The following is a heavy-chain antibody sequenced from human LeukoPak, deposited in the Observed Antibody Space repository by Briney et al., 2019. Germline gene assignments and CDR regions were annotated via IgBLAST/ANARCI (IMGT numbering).Heavy chain of an antibody. CDR2: ISWNSGSI. Sequence: GRSLRLSCAASGFTFDDYAMHWVRQAPGKGLEWVSGISWNSGSIGYADSVKGRFTISRDNAKNSLYLQMNSLRAEDTALYYCAKVWSTSGDYYGSGSYYPRFDYWGQGTLVTVSS. D-gene: IGHD3-10*01. CDR3: AKVWSTSGDYYGSGSYYPRFDY. CDR1: GFTFDDYA. J-gene: IGHJ4*02. V-gene: IGHV3-9*01.